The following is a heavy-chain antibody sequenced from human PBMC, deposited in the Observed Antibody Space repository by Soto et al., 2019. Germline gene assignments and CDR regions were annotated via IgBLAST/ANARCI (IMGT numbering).Heavy chain of an antibody. CDR2: IYWDDDK. Sequence: QITLKESGPTLVKPTQTLTLPCTISGFSLSTSGVGVGWIRQPPGKALEWLALIYWDDDKRYSPSLKNRLTITRDTSKKQVVLTRTNMDPVDTATYYCAHRVGHKFNWGQVTLVTVSS. J-gene: IGHJ4*02. V-gene: IGHV2-5*02. CDR3: AHRVGHKFN. D-gene: IGHD1-26*01. CDR1: GFSLSTSGVG.